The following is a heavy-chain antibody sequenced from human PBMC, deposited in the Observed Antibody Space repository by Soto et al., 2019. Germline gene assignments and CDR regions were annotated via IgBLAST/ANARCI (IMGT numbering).Heavy chain of an antibody. CDR3: ARSDGRY. CDR2: IYYSGST. J-gene: IGHJ4*02. V-gene: IGHV4-59*01. Sequence: SETLSLTCTVSGGSISSYYWSWIRQPPGKGLEWIGYIYYSGSTKYNPSLKSRVTISVDTSKNQFSLKLSSVTATDTAVYYCARSDGRYWGQGTLVTVSS. CDR1: GGSISSYY.